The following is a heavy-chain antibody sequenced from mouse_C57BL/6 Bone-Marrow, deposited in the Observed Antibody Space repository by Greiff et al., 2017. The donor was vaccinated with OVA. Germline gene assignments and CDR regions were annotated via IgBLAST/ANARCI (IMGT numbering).Heavy chain of an antibody. V-gene: IGHV10-1*01. J-gene: IGHJ4*01. CDR1: GFSFNTYA. CDR3: VRYGNYVGAMDY. D-gene: IGHD2-1*01. Sequence: EVQLVESGGGLVQPKGSLTLSCAASGFSFNTYAMNWVRQAPGKGLEWVARIRSKSNNYATYYADSVKDRFTISRDDSESMLYLQMNNLKTEDTAMYYCVRYGNYVGAMDYWGQGTSVTVSS. CDR2: IRSKSNNYAT.